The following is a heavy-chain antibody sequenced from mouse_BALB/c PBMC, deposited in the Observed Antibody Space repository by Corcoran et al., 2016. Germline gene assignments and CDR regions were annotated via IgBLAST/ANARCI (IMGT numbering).Heavy chain of an antibody. CDR3: ARGGYDYDEFAY. J-gene: IGHJ3*01. Sequence: EVQLQQSGPELVKPGASVKISCKASGYSFTGYYMHWVKQSHVKSLEWIGRINPYNGATSYNQNFKDKASLTVDKSSSTAYMELHSLTSEDSAVYYCARGGYDYDEFAYWGQGTLVTVSA. V-gene: IGHV1-26*01. D-gene: IGHD2-4*01. CDR2: INPYNGAT. CDR1: GYSFTGYY.